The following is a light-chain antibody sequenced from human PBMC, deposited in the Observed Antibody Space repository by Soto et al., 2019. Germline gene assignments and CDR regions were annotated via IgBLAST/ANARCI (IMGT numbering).Light chain of an antibody. CDR3: QQRSSWPFT. Sequence: EIVLTQSPATLSLSPGERATLSCRASQSVSSYLAWYQQKAGQAPRLLIYDASNRATGIPARFSGSGSGTDFTLTISSLEPEDFAVYHCQQRSSWPFTFGPGTQVDIK. CDR1: QSVSSY. CDR2: DAS. J-gene: IGKJ3*01. V-gene: IGKV3-11*01.